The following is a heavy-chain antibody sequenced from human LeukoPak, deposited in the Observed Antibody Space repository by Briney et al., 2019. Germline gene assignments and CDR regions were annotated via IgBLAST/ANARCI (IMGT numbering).Heavy chain of an antibody. CDR1: GFTFSSYA. D-gene: IGHD5-12*01. V-gene: IGHV3-64*01. J-gene: IGHJ6*02. CDR3: ARSGKWLDYYYYGMDV. Sequence: GGSLRLSCAASGFTFSSYAMHWVRQAPGKGLEYVSAISSNGGSTYYANSVKGRFTISRDNSKNTLYLQMGSLRAEDMAVYYCARSGKWLDYYYYGMDVWGQGTTVTVSS. CDR2: ISSNGGST.